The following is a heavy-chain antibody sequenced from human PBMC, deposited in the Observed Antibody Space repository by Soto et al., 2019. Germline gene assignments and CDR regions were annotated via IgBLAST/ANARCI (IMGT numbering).Heavy chain of an antibody. J-gene: IGHJ3*02. CDR1: GFTISNYD. Sequence: EVQLLESGGGLVQPGGSLRLSCVASGFTISNYDMSWVRQAPGKGLEWVSAISGVGGSTYYADSVKGRFAISRDSSKNTLFLQMSTLRAEDTALYYCAKGQFDAFDMWGQGTMVTVSS. CDR2: ISGVGGST. V-gene: IGHV3-23*01. CDR3: AKGQFDAFDM.